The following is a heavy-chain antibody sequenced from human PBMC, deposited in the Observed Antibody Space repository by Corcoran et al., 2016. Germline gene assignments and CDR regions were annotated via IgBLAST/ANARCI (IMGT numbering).Heavy chain of an antibody. CDR1: GFTFSSYG. V-gene: IGHV3-33*01. CDR3: ARDPPTYPWYSSVLYYYYGMDV. D-gene: IGHD6-19*01. CDR2: IWYDESNK. J-gene: IGHJ6*02. Sequence: QVQLVESGGGVVQPGRSLRLSCAASGFTFSSYGMHWVRQAPGKGLEWVAVIWYDESNKYYADSVKGRFTIARDNSKNTLYLQMNRLRAEDTAVYYCARDPPTYPWYSSVLYYYYGMDVWGQGTTVTVSS.